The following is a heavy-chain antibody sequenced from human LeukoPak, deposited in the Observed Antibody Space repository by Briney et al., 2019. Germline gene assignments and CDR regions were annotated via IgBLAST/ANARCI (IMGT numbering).Heavy chain of an antibody. V-gene: IGHV1-69*13. CDR3: ASVEMATIDYYYYYMDV. Sequence: GASVKVSCKASGYTFTSYDINWVRQAPGQGLEWMGGIIPIFGTANYAQKFQGRVTITADESTSTAYMELSSLRSEDTAVYYCASVEMATIDYYYYYMDVWGKGTTVTISS. J-gene: IGHJ6*03. CDR2: IIPIFGTA. D-gene: IGHD5-24*01. CDR1: GYTFTSYD.